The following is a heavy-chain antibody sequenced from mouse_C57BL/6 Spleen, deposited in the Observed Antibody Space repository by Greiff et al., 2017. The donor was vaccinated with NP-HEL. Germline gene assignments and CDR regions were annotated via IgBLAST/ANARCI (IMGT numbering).Heavy chain of an antibody. V-gene: IGHV1-55*01. CDR3: ARWGYGSSYYFDY. J-gene: IGHJ2*01. CDR1: GYTFTSYW. Sequence: VQLQQPGAELVKPGASVKMSCTASGYTFTSYWITWVKPRPGQGLEWIGDIYPGSGSTNYNEKFKSKATLTVDTSSSTAYMQLSSLTSEDSAVYYCARWGYGSSYYFDYWGQGTTLTVSS. D-gene: IGHD1-1*01. CDR2: IYPGSGST.